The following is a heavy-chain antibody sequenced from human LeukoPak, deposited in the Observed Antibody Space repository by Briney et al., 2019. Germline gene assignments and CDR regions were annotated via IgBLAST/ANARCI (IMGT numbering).Heavy chain of an antibody. D-gene: IGHD3-22*01. J-gene: IGHJ4*02. CDR1: GGSITSGDYY. V-gene: IGHV4-30-4*01. Sequence: SETLSLTCTVSGGSITSGDYYWSWIRQPPGKGLEWIGYIYYSGSTYYNPSLKSRVTISVDTSKNQFSLKLSSVTAADTAVYYCARRYYYDSSGYQYYFDYWGQGTLVTVSS. CDR2: IYYSGST. CDR3: ARRYYYDSSGYQYYFDY.